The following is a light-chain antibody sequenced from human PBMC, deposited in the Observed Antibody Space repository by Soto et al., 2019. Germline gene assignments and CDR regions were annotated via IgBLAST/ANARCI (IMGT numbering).Light chain of an antibody. Sequence: SYELTQSPSVSVSPGQTASITCSGDKLGDKYACWYQQKPGQSPVLVMYQDSKRPSGIPERFSGSNSGNTATLTISGAQAMDEADYYCQAWDSSNAYVFGTGTKLTVL. CDR3: QAWDSSNAYV. CDR1: KLGDKY. J-gene: IGLJ1*01. V-gene: IGLV3-1*01. CDR2: QDS.